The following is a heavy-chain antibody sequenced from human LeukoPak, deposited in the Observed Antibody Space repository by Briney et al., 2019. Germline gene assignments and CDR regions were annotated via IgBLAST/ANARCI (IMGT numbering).Heavy chain of an antibody. CDR2: ISSSSSYI. J-gene: IGHJ4*02. D-gene: IGHD6-13*01. V-gene: IGHV3-21*01. CDR3: ARDQLSSSSWYEWWIDY. Sequence: GGSLRLSCAASGFTFSSYSMNWVRQAPGKGLEWVSSISSSSSYIYYADSVKGRFTISRDNAKNSLYLQMNSLRAEDTAVYYCARDQLSSSSWYEWWIDYWGQGTLVTVHS. CDR1: GFTFSSYS.